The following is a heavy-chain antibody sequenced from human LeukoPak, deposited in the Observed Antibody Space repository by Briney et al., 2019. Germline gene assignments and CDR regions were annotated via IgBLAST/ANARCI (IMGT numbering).Heavy chain of an antibody. CDR2: IRSSGSTI. J-gene: IGHJ6*04. CDR1: GFTFSSYE. V-gene: IGHV3-48*03. Sequence: GGSLRLSCAASGFTFSSYEMNWVRQAPGKGLEWVSYIRSSGSTIYSADSVKGRFTISRDKAKNSLYLQMNSLRAEDTAVYYCAELGITMIGGVWGKGTTVTISS. CDR3: AELGITMIGGV. D-gene: IGHD3-10*02.